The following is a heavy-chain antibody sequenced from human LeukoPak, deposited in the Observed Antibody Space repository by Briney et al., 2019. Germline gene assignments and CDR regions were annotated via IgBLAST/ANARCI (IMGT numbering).Heavy chain of an antibody. CDR2: IYTSGST. J-gene: IGHJ5*02. D-gene: IGHD3-9*01. CDR1: GGSLSSYY. Sequence: SETLSLTCTVSGGSLSSYYWSWIRQPPGKGLEGIGRIYTSGSTNYNPSLTSRVTISVDTSKNQSSLKLSSVTAADTAVYYCARFSYYDILTGYYTNWFDPWGQETLVTVSS. V-gene: IGHV4-4*08. CDR3: ARFSYYDILTGYYTNWFDP.